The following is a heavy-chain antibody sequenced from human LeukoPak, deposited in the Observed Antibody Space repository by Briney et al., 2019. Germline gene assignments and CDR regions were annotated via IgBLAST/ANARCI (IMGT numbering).Heavy chain of an antibody. J-gene: IGHJ4*02. D-gene: IGHD1-26*01. CDR2: IWYDGSNK. CDR3: ARETTTLDY. V-gene: IGHV3-33*01. Sequence: PGGSLRLSCAVSGFTFSSYGMHLGRQAPGKGLEWVAVIWYDGSNKFYADSVKGRFTISRDNSKNTLYLQMNSLRAEDTAVYYCARETTTLDYWGQGTLVTVSS. CDR1: GFTFSSYG.